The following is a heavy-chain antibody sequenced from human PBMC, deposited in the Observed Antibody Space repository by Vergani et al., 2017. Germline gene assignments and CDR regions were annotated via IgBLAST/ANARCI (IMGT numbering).Heavy chain of an antibody. CDR2: ISWNSGSI. Sequence: EVQLVESGGGLVQPGRSLRLSCAASGFTFDDYAMHWVRQAPGKGLEWVSGISWNSGSIGYADSVKGRFTISRDNAKKSLYLQMNSLRAEDTALYYCAKGVGLRLGESFNWFDPWGQGTLVTVSS. CDR3: AKGVGLRLGESFNWFDP. J-gene: IGHJ5*02. CDR1: GFTFDDYA. D-gene: IGHD3-16*01. V-gene: IGHV3-9*01.